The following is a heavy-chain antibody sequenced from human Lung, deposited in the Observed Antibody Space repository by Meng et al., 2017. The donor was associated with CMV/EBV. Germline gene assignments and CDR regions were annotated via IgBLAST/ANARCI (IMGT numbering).Heavy chain of an antibody. CDR2: IDHSGST. V-gene: IGHV4-34*01. CDR1: GGSLGDYF. D-gene: IGHD3-16*01. Sequence: SETLSLXCTVYGGSLGDYFWTWIRQPPGKGLEWIGEIDHSGSTKYNPSLKSRATISDDASKNQLSLKLRSLTAADTAVYYCARMIMNNYDYHFAMDVWGQGXSVT. CDR3: ARMIMNNYDYHFAMDV. J-gene: IGHJ6*02.